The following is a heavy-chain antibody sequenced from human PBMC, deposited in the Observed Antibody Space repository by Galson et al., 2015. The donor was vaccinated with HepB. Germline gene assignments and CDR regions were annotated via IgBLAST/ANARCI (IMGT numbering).Heavy chain of an antibody. CDR1: SGSFTNYD. V-gene: IGHV4-34*01. CDR2: VNRGGSA. CDR3: VAGPFGPRFQFWYSPVYLQH. J-gene: IGHJ1*01. Sequence: ETLSLTCGVSSGSFTNYDWNWVRQAPGKGPEWIGEVNRGGSANVNPSPQSRVNITSDTSKSQFSLRLSSITAADTAMYYCVAGPFGPRFQFWYSPVYLQHWGRGTQVIVSS. D-gene: IGHD2-21*01.